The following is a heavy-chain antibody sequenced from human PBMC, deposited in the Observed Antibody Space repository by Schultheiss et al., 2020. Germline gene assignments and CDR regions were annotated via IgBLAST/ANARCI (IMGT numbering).Heavy chain of an antibody. D-gene: IGHD2-8*01. V-gene: IGHV4-31*03. Sequence: SETLSLTCTVSGGSISSGGYYWSWIRQHPGKGLEWIGYIYYSGSTYYNPSLKSRVTISVDTSKNQFSLKLSSVTAADTSVYYCARLPYCTNRVCHRPRSYYYYGMDDWGQGTTVTVS. CDR3: ARLPYCTNRVCHRPRSYYYYGMDD. J-gene: IGHJ6*02. CDR1: GGSISSGGYY. CDR2: IYYSGST.